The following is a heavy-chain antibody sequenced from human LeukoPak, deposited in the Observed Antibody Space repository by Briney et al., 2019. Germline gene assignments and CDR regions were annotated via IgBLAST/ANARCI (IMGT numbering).Heavy chain of an antibody. CDR3: ARDRVATINYYGMDV. Sequence: GGSLRLSCAASGFTFSSYWVHWVRQTPGKGLEWVAVIWYDGSNKYYADSVKGRFTISRDNSKNTLYLQMNSLRAEDTAVYYCARDRVATINYYGMDVWGQGTTVTVSS. CDR1: GFTFSSYW. V-gene: IGHV3-33*08. CDR2: IWYDGSNK. D-gene: IGHD5-12*01. J-gene: IGHJ6*02.